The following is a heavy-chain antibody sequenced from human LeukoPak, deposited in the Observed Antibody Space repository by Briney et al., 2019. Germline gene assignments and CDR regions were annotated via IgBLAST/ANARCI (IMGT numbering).Heavy chain of an antibody. Sequence: GASLQISWKGSESRFTSYWIGWGRPMPGKGVGWMGIINPGDSDTRYSPSFHGQVTISVDKSISTAYLQWSSLKASDTAMYYCARRASARYGDFDYWGQGTLVTVSS. CDR2: INPGDSDT. CDR1: ESRFTSYW. J-gene: IGHJ4*02. D-gene: IGHD4/OR15-4a*01. CDR3: ARRASARYGDFDY. V-gene: IGHV5-51*01.